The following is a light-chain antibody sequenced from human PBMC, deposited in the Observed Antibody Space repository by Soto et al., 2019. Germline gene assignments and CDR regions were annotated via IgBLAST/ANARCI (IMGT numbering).Light chain of an antibody. V-gene: IGKV3D-15*01. CDR1: QTGNIN. J-gene: IGKJ4*01. CDR3: QLYKDGPPVT. CDR2: GAS. Sequence: EIVMKQSPVTRSASPGQMVTLLCRASQTGNINFAGYQQRPGQSPRVLIYGASNRASGIPDRFSGSGSGKDFTLTICSLEPADFARYYCQLYKDGPPVTFGGGPRVE.